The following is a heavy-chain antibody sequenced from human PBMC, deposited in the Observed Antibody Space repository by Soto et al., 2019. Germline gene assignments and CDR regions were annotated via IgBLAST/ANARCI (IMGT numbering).Heavy chain of an antibody. D-gene: IGHD6-13*01. CDR1: GGTFSSYT. CDR2: IIPILGIA. Sequence: QVQLVQSGAEVKKPGSSVKVSCKASGGTFSSYTISWVRQAPGQGLEWMGRIIPILGIANYAQKFQGRVTVTAYKSXSTAYMELSSLRSEDTAVYYCARVGSSSLADAFDIWGQGTMVTVSS. J-gene: IGHJ3*02. CDR3: ARVGSSSLADAFDI. V-gene: IGHV1-69*02.